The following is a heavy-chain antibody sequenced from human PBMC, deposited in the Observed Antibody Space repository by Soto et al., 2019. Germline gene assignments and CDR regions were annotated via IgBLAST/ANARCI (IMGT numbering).Heavy chain of an antibody. CDR3: AKDLFVEYYYMDV. CDR1: GFTFSSYG. D-gene: IGHD2-21*01. Sequence: QVQLVESGGGVVQPGRSLRLSCAASGFTFSSYGMHWARQAPGKGLEWVAVISYDGSNKYYADSVKGRFTISRDNSKNTLYLQMNSLRAEDTAVYYCAKDLFVEYYYMDVWGKGTTVTVSS. J-gene: IGHJ6*03. V-gene: IGHV3-30*18. CDR2: ISYDGSNK.